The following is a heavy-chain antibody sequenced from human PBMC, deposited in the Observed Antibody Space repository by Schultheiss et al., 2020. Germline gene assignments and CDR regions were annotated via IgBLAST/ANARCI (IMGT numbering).Heavy chain of an antibody. CDR3: AREVEYYYDSSGYYSGPFDY. CDR2: ISSSSSYI. V-gene: IGHV3-21*01. CDR1: GFTFSNAW. J-gene: IGHJ4*02. D-gene: IGHD3-22*01. Sequence: GGSLRLSCAASGFTFSNAWMSWVRQAPGKGLEWVSSISSSSSYIYYADSVKGRFTISRDNAKNSLYLQMNSLRAEDTAVYYCAREVEYYYDSSGYYSGPFDYWGQGTLVNVSS.